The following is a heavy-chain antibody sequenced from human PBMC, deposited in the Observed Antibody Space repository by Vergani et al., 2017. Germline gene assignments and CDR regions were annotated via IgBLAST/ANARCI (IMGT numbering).Heavy chain of an antibody. D-gene: IGHD3-3*01. CDR1: GYTFTSYY. CDR3: ARARRVFGVVIGPGGYAFDI. CDR2: INPSGGST. V-gene: IGHV1-46*01. Sequence: QVPLVQSGAEVKKPGASVKVSCKASGYTFTSYYMHWVRQAPGQGLEWMGIINPSGGSTSYAQKFQGRVTMTRDTSISTAYMELSRLRSDDTAVYYCARARRVFGVVIGPGGYAFDIWGQGTMVTVSS. J-gene: IGHJ3*02.